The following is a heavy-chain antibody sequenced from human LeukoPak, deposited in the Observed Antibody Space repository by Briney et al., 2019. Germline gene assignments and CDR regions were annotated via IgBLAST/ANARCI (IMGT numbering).Heavy chain of an antibody. J-gene: IGHJ4*02. CDR1: GFTFSNYA. V-gene: IGHV3-23*01. D-gene: IGHD6-19*01. CDR2: ISDNGGGT. Sequence: GASLRLSCAASGFTFSNYAMSWVRQAPGKGLEWVSTISDNGGGTHYADSVKVRFTISRDNSQNSLYLQMNSLRAEDTAVYYCAKDRYSSGFDYWGQGTLVTVSS. CDR3: AKDRYSSGFDY.